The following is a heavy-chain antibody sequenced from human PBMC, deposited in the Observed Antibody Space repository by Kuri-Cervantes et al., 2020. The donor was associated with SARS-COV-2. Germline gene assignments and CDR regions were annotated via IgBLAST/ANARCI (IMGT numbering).Heavy chain of an antibody. Sequence: ASVKVSCKASGYTFTGYYMHWVRQALGQGLEWMGWINPNSGGTNYAQKFQGRVTMTRDTSISTAYMELSKLRSDDTAVYYCARLPGIYSYGPPHFDYWGQGTMVTVSS. CDR1: GYTFTGYY. D-gene: IGHD5-18*01. V-gene: IGHV1-2*02. CDR3: ARLPGIYSYGPPHFDY. CDR2: INPNSGGT. J-gene: IGHJ4*02.